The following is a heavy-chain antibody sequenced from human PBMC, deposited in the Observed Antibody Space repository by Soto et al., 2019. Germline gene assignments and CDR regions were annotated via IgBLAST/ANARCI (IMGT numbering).Heavy chain of an antibody. CDR3: AKDGEAAATDY. V-gene: IGHV3-30*18. J-gene: IGHJ4*02. CDR1: GFTFSSYG. Sequence: GGSLRLSCAASGFTFSSYGMHWVRQAPGKGLEWVAVISYDGSNKYYADSVKGRFTISRDNSKNTLYLQMNSLRAEDTAVYYCAKDGEAAATDYWGQGTLVTVSS. D-gene: IGHD6-13*01. CDR2: ISYDGSNK.